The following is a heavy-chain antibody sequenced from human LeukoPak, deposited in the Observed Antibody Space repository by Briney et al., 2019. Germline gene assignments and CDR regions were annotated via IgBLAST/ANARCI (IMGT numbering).Heavy chain of an antibody. CDR3: ASNRDSNKKYYDFWSGYYPGDYYYYYGMDV. CDR2: IKQDGSEK. CDR1: GASFSGYY. D-gene: IGHD3-3*01. J-gene: IGHJ6*02. Sequence: PSETLSLTCAVYGASFSGYYWSWVRQAPGKGLEWVANIKQDGSEKYHVDSVKGRYTISRDNAKNSLYLQMNSLRAEDTAVYYCASNRDSNKKYYDFWSGYYPGDYYYYYGMDVWGQGTTVTVSS. V-gene: IGHV3-7*01.